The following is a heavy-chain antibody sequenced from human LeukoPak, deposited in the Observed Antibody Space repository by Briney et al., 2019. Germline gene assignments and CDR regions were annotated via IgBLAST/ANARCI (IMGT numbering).Heavy chain of an antibody. V-gene: IGHV3-48*01. CDR1: GFAFSSYS. Sequence: PGGSLTLSCAASGFAFSSYSMNWVRQAPGKGLEWVSYISSASNTIYYADSVKGRFTISRDNAKNSLYLQTNSLRAEDTAMYYCARDGWFGDNNWFDPWGQGTLVTVPS. CDR3: ARDGWFGDNNWFDP. D-gene: IGHD3-10*01. CDR2: ISSASNTI. J-gene: IGHJ5*02.